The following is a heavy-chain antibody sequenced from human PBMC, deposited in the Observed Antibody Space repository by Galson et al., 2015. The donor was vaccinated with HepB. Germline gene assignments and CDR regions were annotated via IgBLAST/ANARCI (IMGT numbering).Heavy chain of an antibody. J-gene: IGHJ4*02. V-gene: IGHV3-53*01. CDR3: AGVGWDYYDSSGQPYSLDY. CDR1: GFTVIGNH. D-gene: IGHD3-22*01. Sequence: SLRLSCAASGFTVIGNHMSWVRQAPGRGLEWVSVIYGGGTTRYADSVKGRFTISRDNSKDTLYLQMNSLRAEDTAVYYCAGVGWDYYDSSGQPYSLDYWGRGTLVTVSS. CDR2: IYGGGTT.